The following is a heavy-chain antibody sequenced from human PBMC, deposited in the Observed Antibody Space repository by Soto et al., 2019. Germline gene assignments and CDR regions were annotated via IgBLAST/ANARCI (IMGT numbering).Heavy chain of an antibody. D-gene: IGHD1-26*01. Sequence: GGSLRLSCAASGFPFSSYGMHWVRQAPGKGLEWVAVISYDGSNKYYADSVKGRFTISRDNSKNTLYLQMNSLRAEDTAVYYCAKDGGSYSSYYYYGMDVWGQGTTVTVSS. V-gene: IGHV3-30*18. CDR1: GFPFSSYG. CDR2: ISYDGSNK. CDR3: AKDGGSYSSYYYYGMDV. J-gene: IGHJ6*02.